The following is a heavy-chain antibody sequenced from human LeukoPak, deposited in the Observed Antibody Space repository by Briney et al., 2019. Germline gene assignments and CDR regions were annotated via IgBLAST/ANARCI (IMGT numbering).Heavy chain of an antibody. J-gene: IGHJ3*02. CDR2: ISYIGTT. V-gene: IGHV4-59*11. CDR3: ARDLVTVTKGFDI. Sequence: SETLSLTCAVSGDSFSSHYWTWIRQPPGRGLEWIGYISYIGTTNYNPSLKSRVPISIDTSKNQFSLKLSSVTTADTAVYYCARDLVTVTKGFDIWGLGTMVSVSS. CDR1: GDSFSSHY. D-gene: IGHD4-17*01.